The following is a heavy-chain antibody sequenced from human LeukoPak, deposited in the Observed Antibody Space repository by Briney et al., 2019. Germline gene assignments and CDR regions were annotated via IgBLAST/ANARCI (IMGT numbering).Heavy chain of an antibody. Sequence: GGSLRLSCAASGFTFSSYEMNWVRQAPGKGLEWVSYISSSGSTIYYADSVKGRSTISRDNAKNSLYLQMNSLRAEDTAVYYCARDQDWNYAFDYWGQGTLVTVSS. CDR3: ARDQDWNYAFDY. CDR1: GFTFSSYE. D-gene: IGHD1-7*01. CDR2: ISSSGSTI. V-gene: IGHV3-48*03. J-gene: IGHJ4*02.